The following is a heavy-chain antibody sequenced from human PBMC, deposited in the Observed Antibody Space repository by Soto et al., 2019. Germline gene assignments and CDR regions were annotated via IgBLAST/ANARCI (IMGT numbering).Heavy chain of an antibody. Sequence: VESLKISCKGSGYTFNSYWIGWGRQMPGKGLEWMGIIYPGDSDARYSPSFQGQVTISVDKSISTAYLQWSSLKASDTAMYYCARQGPLLGDWSSTSRHYDSWGQGTLVTVSS. V-gene: IGHV5-51*01. CDR2: IYPGDSDA. D-gene: IGHD2-2*01. J-gene: IGHJ4*02. CDR1: GYTFNSYW. CDR3: ARQGPLLGDWSSTSRHYDS.